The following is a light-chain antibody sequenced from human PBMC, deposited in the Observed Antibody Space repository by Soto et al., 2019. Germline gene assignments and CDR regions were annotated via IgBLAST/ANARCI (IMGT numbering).Light chain of an antibody. CDR2: DGS. CDR3: QQSDSTPYT. J-gene: IGKJ2*01. Sequence: DIQMTQSPSSLSASVGDRVTITCRASQTISTYLNWYQQKPGKAPRLLIYDGSSLLSGVPSRFSGRGSGTDFTLTIASLQPEDFSTYYCQQSDSTPYTFGQGTKVEI. CDR1: QTISTY. V-gene: IGKV1-39*01.